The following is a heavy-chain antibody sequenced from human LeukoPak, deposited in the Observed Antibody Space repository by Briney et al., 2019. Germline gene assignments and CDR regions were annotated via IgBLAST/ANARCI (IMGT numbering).Heavy chain of an antibody. J-gene: IGHJ3*02. V-gene: IGHV4-34*10. Sequence: PSEALSLTCAVYGGSFSGYYWSWIRQPPGKGLEWIGNIYNSANTHYNPPLKTRITMSVDTSKNQFSLKLNSVTAADTGIYYCARHSRSAYTGYENAFDIWGQGTMVTVSS. CDR2: IYNSANT. D-gene: IGHD5-12*01. CDR3: ARHSRSAYTGYENAFDI. CDR1: GGSFSGYY.